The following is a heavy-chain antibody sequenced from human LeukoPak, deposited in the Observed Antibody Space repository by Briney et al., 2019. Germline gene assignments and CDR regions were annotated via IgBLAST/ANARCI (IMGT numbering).Heavy chain of an antibody. CDR2: IYHSGST. Sequence: SETLSLTCTVSRYSISHGYYWGWIRQPPGKGLEWIGSIYHSGSTYYSPSLKSRVTISVDTSKNQFSLKLSSVTAADTAVYYCARAGYCSSTSCYVSIDYWGQGTLVTVSS. J-gene: IGHJ4*02. D-gene: IGHD2-2*01. CDR1: RYSISHGYY. V-gene: IGHV4-38-2*02. CDR3: ARAGYCSSTSCYVSIDY.